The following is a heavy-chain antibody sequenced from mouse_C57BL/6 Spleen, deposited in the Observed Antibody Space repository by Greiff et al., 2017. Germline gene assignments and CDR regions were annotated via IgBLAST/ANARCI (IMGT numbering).Heavy chain of an antibody. CDR3: ARSGLDY. CDR1: GYTFTSYW. J-gene: IGHJ2*01. D-gene: IGHD4-1*01. V-gene: IGHV1-50*01. Sequence: QVQLQQPGAELVKPGASVKLSCKASGYTFTSYWMQWVKQRPGQGLELIGEIDPSDSYTNYNQKFKGKATLTVDTSSSTAYMQLSSLTSEDSAVYYCARSGLDYWGQGTTLTVSS. CDR2: IDPSDSYT.